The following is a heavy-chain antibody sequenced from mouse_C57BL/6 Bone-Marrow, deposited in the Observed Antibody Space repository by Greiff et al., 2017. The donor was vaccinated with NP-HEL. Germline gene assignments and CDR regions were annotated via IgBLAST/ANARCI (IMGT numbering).Heavy chain of an antibody. J-gene: IGHJ4*01. Sequence: QVQLQQPGAELVRPGSSVKLSCKASGYTFTSYWMHWVKQRPIQGLEWIGNIDPSDSETHYNQKFKDKATLTVEKSSSTAYMQLSSLTSEDSAVYYCARSDYYGSSYPYAMDYWGQGTSVTVSS. V-gene: IGHV1-52*01. D-gene: IGHD1-1*01. CDR2: IDPSDSET. CDR1: GYTFTSYW. CDR3: ARSDYYGSSYPYAMDY.